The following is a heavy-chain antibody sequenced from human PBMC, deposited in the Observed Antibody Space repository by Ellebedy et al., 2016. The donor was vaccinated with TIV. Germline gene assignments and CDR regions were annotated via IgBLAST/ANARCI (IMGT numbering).Heavy chain of an antibody. CDR1: GGSITTGGDY. D-gene: IGHD6-25*01. J-gene: IGHJ4*02. V-gene: IGHV4-39*01. CDR2: VSYIGGT. Sequence: MPSETLSPTCTVAGGSITTGGDYWGWIRQPPGKGLEWIGTVSYIGGTYYNPPLKSRLTMSVDTSKHQFSLKLNSVTAADTAVYYCASLSILLAASLDYWGQGIMVTVSS. CDR3: ASLSILLAASLDY.